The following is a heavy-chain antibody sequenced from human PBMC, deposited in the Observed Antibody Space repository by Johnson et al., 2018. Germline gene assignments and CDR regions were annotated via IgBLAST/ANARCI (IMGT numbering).Heavy chain of an antibody. CDR1: GFTFSSYS. Sequence: VQLVQSGGGLVKPGGSLRLSCVASGFTFSSYSMTWVRQAPGKGLEWVASLSRSNSYGYYADSLKGRFTISRDNANNSLDLQMNSLRVEDTAVYYCVRDLSTTTGGYFQHWGQGTLVTVSS. D-gene: IGHD1-14*01. J-gene: IGHJ1*01. CDR2: LSRSNSYG. V-gene: IGHV3-21*01. CDR3: VRDLSTTTGGYFQH.